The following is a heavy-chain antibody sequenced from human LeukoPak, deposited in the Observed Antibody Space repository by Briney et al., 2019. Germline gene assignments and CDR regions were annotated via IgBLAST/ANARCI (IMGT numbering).Heavy chain of an antibody. CDR2: IIPIFSTA. V-gene: IGHV1-69*05. D-gene: IGHD6-13*01. Sequence: ASVKVSCKASGGTFSSYAISWVRQATGQGLEWMGMIIPIFSTASYAQKFQGRVTITTDESPSTAYMELSSLRSEDTAVYYCARGQDWAAAGTGYYFDYWGQGTLVTVSS. CDR3: ARGQDWAAAGTGYYFDY. J-gene: IGHJ4*02. CDR1: GGTFSSYA.